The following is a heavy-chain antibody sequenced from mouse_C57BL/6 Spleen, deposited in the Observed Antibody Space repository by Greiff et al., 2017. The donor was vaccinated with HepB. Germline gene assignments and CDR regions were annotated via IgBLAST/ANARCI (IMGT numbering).Heavy chain of an antibody. J-gene: IGHJ2*01. D-gene: IGHD1-1*01. CDR3: ARCGGSTLDY. V-gene: IGHV1-82*01. Sequence: VQLQQSGPELVKPGASVKISCKASGYAFSSSWMNWVKQRPGKGLEWIGRIYPGDGDTNYNGKFKGKATLTADKSSSTAYMQLSSLTSEDSAVYFCARCGGSTLDYWGHGTTLTVSS. CDR1: GYAFSSSW. CDR2: IYPGDGDT.